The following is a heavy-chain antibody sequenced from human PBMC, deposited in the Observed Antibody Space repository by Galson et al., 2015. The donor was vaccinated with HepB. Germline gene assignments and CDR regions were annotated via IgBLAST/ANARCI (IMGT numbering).Heavy chain of an antibody. D-gene: IGHD6-19*01. CDR2: ISSTSTYI. CDR1: GFIFSSYS. J-gene: IGHJ4*02. CDR3: ARSSGWSSDY. Sequence: SLRLSCAASGFIFSSYSMNWVRQAPGKGLEWISSISSTSTYIYYADSVKGRFTISRDNAKSSLYLQMNGLRVEDTAVYYCARSSGWSSDYWGQGTLATVSS. V-gene: IGHV3-21*04.